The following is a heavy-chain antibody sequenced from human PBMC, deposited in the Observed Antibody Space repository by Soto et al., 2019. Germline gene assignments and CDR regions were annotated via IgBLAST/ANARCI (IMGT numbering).Heavy chain of an antibody. CDR1: GFSFSTYW. CDR2: IKADGSET. D-gene: IGHD3-3*01. Sequence: EVQLVESGGGLVQPGGSLRLSCAASGFSFSTYWMSWVRQVPGTGLEWVANIKADGSETYYVDSVKGRFTISRDNAKNSLYLQMNSLRAEDTAVYYCAREITQLRFLEWSSDYYFDYWGQGTLVTVSS. J-gene: IGHJ4*02. V-gene: IGHV3-7*03. CDR3: AREITQLRFLEWSSDYYFDY.